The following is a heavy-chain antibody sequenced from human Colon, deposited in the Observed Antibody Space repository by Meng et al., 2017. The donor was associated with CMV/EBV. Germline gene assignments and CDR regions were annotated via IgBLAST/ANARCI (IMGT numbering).Heavy chain of an antibody. CDR2: ISHDGKNR. D-gene: IGHD3-3*01. V-gene: IGHV3-30*04. Sequence: GESLKISCEVSGFTFSNFAMHWVRQAPGKGLEWVAVISHDGKNRYYADSVKGRFTISRDNSNNTVSLQVNDLKAEDTAVYYCARKSTVFGVAGEEAFDVWGQGTVVTVSS. CDR1: GFTFSNFA. CDR3: ARKSTVFGVAGEEAFDV. J-gene: IGHJ3*01.